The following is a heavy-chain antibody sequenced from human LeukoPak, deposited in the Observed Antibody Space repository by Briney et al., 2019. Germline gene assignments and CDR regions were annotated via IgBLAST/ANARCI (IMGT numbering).Heavy chain of an antibody. J-gene: IGHJ4*02. D-gene: IGHD6-19*01. CDR2: IYHSGST. CDR3: ARQLTSGLYYFEY. Sequence: SETLSLTCTVSGASISSSAWYWGWIRQPPGKGLEWIGDIYHSGSTNYNPSLKSRVTISVDKSRNHFSLKLTSVTAADTAVYYCARQLTSGLYYFEYWGQGTLVTVSS. CDR1: GASISSSAWY. V-gene: IGHV4-61*05.